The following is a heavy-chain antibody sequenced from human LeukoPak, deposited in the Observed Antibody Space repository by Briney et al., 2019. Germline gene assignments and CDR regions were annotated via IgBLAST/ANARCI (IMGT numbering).Heavy chain of an antibody. D-gene: IGHD1-26*01. CDR1: GFTFSSYW. Sequence: GGSLRLSCAASGFTFSSYWMHWVRQAPGKGQVWVSRINSDGSSTSYADSVKGRFTISRDNAKNTLYLQMNSLRAEDTAVYYCARGFSMGATTVLGYWGQGTLVTVSS. CDR3: ARGFSMGATTVLGY. V-gene: IGHV3-74*01. CDR2: INSDGSST. J-gene: IGHJ4*02.